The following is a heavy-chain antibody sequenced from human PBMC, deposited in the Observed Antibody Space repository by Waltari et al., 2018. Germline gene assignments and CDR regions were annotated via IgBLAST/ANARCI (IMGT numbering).Heavy chain of an antibody. CDR3: AREVVPAAHRGWFDP. Sequence: QLQLQESGPGLVKPSETLSLTCTVPGGSISRSSYSRGWLRPPPGKGLEWIGSIYYSGSTYYNPSLKSRVTISVDTSKNQFSLKLSSVTAADTAVYYCAREVVPAAHRGWFDPWGQGTLVTVSS. CDR1: GGSISRSSYS. D-gene: IGHD2-2*01. CDR2: IYYSGST. J-gene: IGHJ5*02. V-gene: IGHV4-39*07.